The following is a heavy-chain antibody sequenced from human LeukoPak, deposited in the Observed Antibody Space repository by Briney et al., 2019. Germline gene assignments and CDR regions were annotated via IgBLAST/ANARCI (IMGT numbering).Heavy chain of an antibody. CDR2: IYYSGST. CDR1: GGSISSSSYY. Sequence: PSETLSLTCTVSGGSISSSSYYWGWIRQPPGKGLEWIGSIYYSGSTYYNPSLKSRVTISVDTSKNQFSLKLSSVTAADTAVYYCARDNRYSYGWVYFDYWGQGTLVTVSS. D-gene: IGHD5-18*01. V-gene: IGHV4-39*07. CDR3: ARDNRYSYGWVYFDY. J-gene: IGHJ4*02.